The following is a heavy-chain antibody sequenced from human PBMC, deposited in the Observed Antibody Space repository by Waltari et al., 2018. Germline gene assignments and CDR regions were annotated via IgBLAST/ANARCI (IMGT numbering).Heavy chain of an antibody. Sequence: QVQLVQSGAEVKKPGASVKVSCKASGYTFTGYYMNWVRRAPGQGLEWMGWINPNSGGTNYAQKFQGRVTMTRDTSISTAYMELSRLRSDDTAVYYCARVYCSSTSCFNYFDYWGQGTLVTVSS. CDR3: ARVYCSSTSCFNYFDY. CDR2: INPNSGGT. V-gene: IGHV1-2*02. CDR1: GYTFTGYY. D-gene: IGHD2-2*01. J-gene: IGHJ4*02.